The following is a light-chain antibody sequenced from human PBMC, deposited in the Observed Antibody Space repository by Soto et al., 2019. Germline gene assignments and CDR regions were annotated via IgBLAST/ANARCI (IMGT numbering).Light chain of an antibody. J-gene: IGKJ1*01. Sequence: EILMTQSPGTLSVSLGERATLSCRASQNVDNYLAWYQQKPGQSPRPLIYGASTRATDVPARFSGSGSGTEFTLTITSLQSEDFALYYCQQYNNWPRTFGQGTKVDIK. CDR2: GAS. CDR1: QNVDNY. CDR3: QQYNNWPRT. V-gene: IGKV3-15*01.